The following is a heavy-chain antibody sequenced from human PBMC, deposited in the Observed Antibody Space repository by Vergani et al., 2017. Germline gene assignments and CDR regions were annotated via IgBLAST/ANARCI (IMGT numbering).Heavy chain of an antibody. CDR2: ISAYNGST. D-gene: IGHD2-2*01. CDR3: ARDPDIVVVPAAPYYYYYYGMDV. Sequence: QVQLVQSGAEVKKPGASVKVSCKASGYTFTSYGISWVRQAPGQGLEWMGWISAYNGSTNYAQKLQGRVTMTTDTYTSTAYMELRSLRSDDTAVYYCARDPDIVVVPAAPYYYYYYGMDVWGQGTTVTVSS. V-gene: IGHV1-18*04. J-gene: IGHJ6*02. CDR1: GYTFTSYG.